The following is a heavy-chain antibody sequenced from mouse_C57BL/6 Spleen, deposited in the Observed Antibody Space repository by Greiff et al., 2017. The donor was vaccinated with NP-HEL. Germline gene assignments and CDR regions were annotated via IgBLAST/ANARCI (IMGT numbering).Heavy chain of an antibody. CDR2: ISSGGSYT. V-gene: IGHV5-6*02. Sequence: DVKLQESGGDLVKPGGSLKLSCAASGFTFSSYGMSWVRQTPDKRLEWVATISSGGSYTYYPDSVKGRFTISRDNAKNTLYLQMSSLKSEDTAMYYCARQDDYDGFAYWGQGTLVTVSA. D-gene: IGHD2-4*01. CDR1: GFTFSSYG. CDR3: ARQDDYDGFAY. J-gene: IGHJ3*01.